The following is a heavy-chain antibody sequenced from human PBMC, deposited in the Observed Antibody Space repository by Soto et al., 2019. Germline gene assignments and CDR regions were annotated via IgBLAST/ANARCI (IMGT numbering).Heavy chain of an antibody. Sequence: SGPTLVNPTQTLTLTCTFSGFSLSTSGVGVGWIRQPPGKALEWLALIYWDDDKRYSPSLKSRLTITKDTSKNQVVLTMTNMDPVDTATYYCAHSVLGWSGYCTTPNGMDVWGQGTTVTVSS. D-gene: IGHD3-3*01. CDR1: GFSLSTSGVG. CDR3: AHSVLGWSGYCTTPNGMDV. J-gene: IGHJ6*02. V-gene: IGHV2-5*02. CDR2: IYWDDDK.